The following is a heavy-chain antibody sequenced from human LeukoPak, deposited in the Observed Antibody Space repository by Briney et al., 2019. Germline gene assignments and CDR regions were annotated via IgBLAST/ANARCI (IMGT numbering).Heavy chain of an antibody. Sequence: PGGSLRLSCAASGFTFSSYAMSWVRQAPGKGLEWVSVIYSGGSTYYADSVKGRFTISRDNSKNTLYLQMNSLRAEDTAVYYCARDLLGYYGSGTRDYYYYGMDVWGQGTTVTVSS. V-gene: IGHV3-53*01. J-gene: IGHJ6*02. CDR2: IYSGGST. D-gene: IGHD3-10*01. CDR1: GFTFSSYA. CDR3: ARDLLGYYGSGTRDYYYYGMDV.